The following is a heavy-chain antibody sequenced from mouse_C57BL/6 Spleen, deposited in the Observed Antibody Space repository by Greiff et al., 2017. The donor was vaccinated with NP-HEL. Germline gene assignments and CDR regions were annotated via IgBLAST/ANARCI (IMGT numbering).Heavy chain of an antibody. J-gene: IGHJ2*01. Sequence: DVMLVESGGGLVKPGGSLKLSCAASGFTFSSYAMSWVRQTPEKRLEWVATISDGGSYTYYPDNVKGRFTISRDNAKNNLYLQMSHLKSEDTAMYYCAREDYGSSYRGYFDYWGQGTTLTVSS. V-gene: IGHV5-4*01. CDR2: ISDGGSYT. D-gene: IGHD1-1*01. CDR3: AREDYGSSYRGYFDY. CDR1: GFTFSSYA.